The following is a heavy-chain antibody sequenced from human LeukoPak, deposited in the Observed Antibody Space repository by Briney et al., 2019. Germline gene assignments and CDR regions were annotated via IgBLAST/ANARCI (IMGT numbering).Heavy chain of an antibody. D-gene: IGHD6-13*01. J-gene: IGHJ1*01. CDR2: IYPGDSDT. V-gene: IGHV5-51*01. Sequence: GESLKISCKGSGYSFNTYWIGWVSQMPGKGLECVGIIYPGDSDTRYSPSFQGQVTISADTSISTAYLQWSSLKASDIAMYYCAIAASGTRYFQLWGQGTLVTVSS. CDR3: AIAASGTRYFQL. CDR1: GYSFNTYW.